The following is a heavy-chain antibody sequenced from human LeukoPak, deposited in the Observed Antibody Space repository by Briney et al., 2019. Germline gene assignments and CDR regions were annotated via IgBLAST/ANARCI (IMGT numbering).Heavy chain of an antibody. J-gene: IGHJ4*02. CDR3: VRDGYGSGKGFFNY. CDR2: INPNSGGT. CDR1: GYTFTGYY. D-gene: IGHD3-10*01. V-gene: IGHV1-2*02. Sequence: ASVKVSCKASGYTFTGYYMHWVRQAPGQGLEWMGWINPNSGGTNYAQKLQGRVTMTTDTSTSTAYMELRSLRPDDTAVYYCVRDGYGSGKGFFNYWGQGTLVTVSS.